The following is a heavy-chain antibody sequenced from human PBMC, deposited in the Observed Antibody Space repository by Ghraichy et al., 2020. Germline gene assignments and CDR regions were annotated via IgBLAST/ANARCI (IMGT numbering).Heavy chain of an antibody. CDR1: GGSISSHF. CDR2: ISDRGNT. J-gene: IGHJ4*02. V-gene: IGHV4-59*11. CDR3: ARGLGAYTGYGEPNPFNN. Sequence: SQTLSLTCIVSGGSISSHFWTWIRQAPGKGLEWIGFISDRGNTNSNPSLKSRVTISMHTSKNQFSLNLTSVTAADTAVYYCARGLGAYTGYGEPNPFNNWGQGILVTVSS. D-gene: IGHD3-16*01.